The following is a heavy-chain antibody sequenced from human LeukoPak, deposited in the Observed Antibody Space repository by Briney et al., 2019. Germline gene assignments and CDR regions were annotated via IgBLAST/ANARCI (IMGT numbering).Heavy chain of an antibody. CDR3: ARVDYYGSGSYYYYYYMDV. CDR2: INPSGGST. V-gene: IGHV1-46*01. J-gene: IGHJ6*03. Sequence: ASVKVSCKASGYTFTSFYLHWVRQAPGQGLEWMGIINPSGGSTNYAQKFQGRVTITADESTSTAYMELSSLRSEDTAVYYCARVDYYGSGSYYYYYYMDVWGKGTTVTISS. CDR1: GYTFTSFY. D-gene: IGHD3-10*01.